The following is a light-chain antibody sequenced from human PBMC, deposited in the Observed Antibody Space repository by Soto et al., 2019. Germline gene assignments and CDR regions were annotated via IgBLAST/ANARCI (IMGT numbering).Light chain of an antibody. J-gene: IGKJ4*01. Sequence: EIVMTQSPATLSVSPGERATLSCRASQSVNSNLAWYQQKPGQAPRLLIYGASTRATGIPARFSGSGSGTEFTLTISSLQSEDFAVYYCQQRANWPLTFGGGTNIQIK. CDR3: QQRANWPLT. CDR2: GAS. CDR1: QSVNSN. V-gene: IGKV3-15*01.